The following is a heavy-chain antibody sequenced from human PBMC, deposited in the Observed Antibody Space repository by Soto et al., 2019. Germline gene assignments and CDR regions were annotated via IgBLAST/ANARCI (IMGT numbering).Heavy chain of an antibody. D-gene: IGHD2-15*01. CDR1: GFTFSDYY. Sequence: PGGSLRLSCAASGFTFSDYYMSWIRQAPGKGLEWVSYISSSGSTIYYADSVKGRFTISRDNSRNTVFMQMNSLRAEDTAIYYCAKGRSSGGSCNNYWGQGTLGHRLL. V-gene: IGHV3-11*01. CDR2: ISSSGSTI. CDR3: AKGRSSGGSCNNY. J-gene: IGHJ4*02.